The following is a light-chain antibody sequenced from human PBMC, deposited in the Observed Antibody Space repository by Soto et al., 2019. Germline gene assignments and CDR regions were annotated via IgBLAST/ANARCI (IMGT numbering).Light chain of an antibody. Sequence: QPASVSGSPGQSITISCTGTSSDVGGYNYVSWYQQHPGKAPKLMIYAVSNRPSGVSTRFSGSKSGNTASLTISGLQAEDEADYYCSSYTSSSTLLFGGGTKLTVL. J-gene: IGLJ2*01. V-gene: IGLV2-14*01. CDR1: SSDVGGYNY. CDR3: SSYTSSSTLL. CDR2: AVS.